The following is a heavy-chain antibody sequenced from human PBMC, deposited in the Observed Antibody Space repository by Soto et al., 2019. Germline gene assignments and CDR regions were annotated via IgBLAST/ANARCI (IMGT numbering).Heavy chain of an antibody. D-gene: IGHD3-10*01. J-gene: IGHJ6*02. CDR3: ARAFGELFNPTGYYYGMDV. CDR2: ISAYNGNT. CDR1: GYTFTSYG. V-gene: IGHV1-18*01. Sequence: ASVKVSCKASGYTFTSYGISWVRQAPGQGLEWMGWISAYNGNTNYAQKLQGRVTMTTDTSTSTAYMELRSLRSDDTAVYYCARAFGELFNPTGYYYGMDVWGQGTTVTVSS.